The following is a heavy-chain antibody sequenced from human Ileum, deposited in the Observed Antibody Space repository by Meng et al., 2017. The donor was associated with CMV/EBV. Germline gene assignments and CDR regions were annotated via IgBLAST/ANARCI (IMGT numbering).Heavy chain of an antibody. CDR3: ARDSDFWSGYYIPYYYYGMDV. V-gene: IGHV3-21*01. D-gene: IGHD3-3*01. CDR2: ISSSSSYI. Sequence: GESLKISCAASGFTFSSYSMNWVRQAPGKGLEWVSSISSSSSYIYYADSVKGRFTISRDNAKNSLYLQMNSLRAEDTAVYYCARDSDFWSGYYIPYYYYGMDVWGQGTTVTCYS. J-gene: IGHJ6*01. CDR1: GFTFSSYS.